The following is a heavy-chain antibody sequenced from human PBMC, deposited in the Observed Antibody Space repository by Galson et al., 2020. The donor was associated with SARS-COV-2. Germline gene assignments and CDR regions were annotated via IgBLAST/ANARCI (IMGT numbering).Heavy chain of an antibody. V-gene: IGHV4-59*01. D-gene: IGHD2-21*02. Sequence: SATLSLTCTVSGGSISTYYWSWVRQPPGKGLEWIGYISYSGIPNYNPSLKSRVSISVDTSKNQFSLNLSSVTAADTAVYYCARTLLFWGDAFDIWGQGTMVTVSA. CDR2: ISYSGIP. CDR1: GGSISTYY. J-gene: IGHJ3*02. CDR3: ARTLLFWGDAFDI.